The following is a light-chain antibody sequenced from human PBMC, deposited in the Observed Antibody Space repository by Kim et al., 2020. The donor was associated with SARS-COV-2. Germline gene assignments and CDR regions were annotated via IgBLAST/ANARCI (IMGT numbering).Light chain of an antibody. J-gene: IGKJ4*01. V-gene: IGKV2-30*02. Sequence: FVMTQSPLSLPVTLGQPASISCRSSQSLVHSDGNTYLNWFQQRPGQSPRRLIYKVSNRDSGVPDRFSGSGSGTDFTLKISRVEAEDVGVYYCMQGTQWPPGITFGGGTKVDIK. CDR3: MQGTQWPPGIT. CDR2: KVS. CDR1: QSLVHSDGNTY.